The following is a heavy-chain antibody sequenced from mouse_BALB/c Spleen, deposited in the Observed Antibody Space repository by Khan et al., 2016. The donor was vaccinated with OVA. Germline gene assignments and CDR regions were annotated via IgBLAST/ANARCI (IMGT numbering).Heavy chain of an antibody. J-gene: IGHJ3*01. V-gene: IGHV5-4*02. CDR1: GFTFSDYS. CDR2: ISDGTTYI. Sequence: EVELVESGGGLVKPGGSLNLSCAASGFTFSDYSMYWVRQTPEKRLEWVATISDGTTYIYYPDNVKGRFTISRDNAKNNLYLQMSSLKSEDTAMYYCTRGYYGDPFAYWCQGTLVTVSA. D-gene: IGHD2-13*01. CDR3: TRGYYGDPFAY.